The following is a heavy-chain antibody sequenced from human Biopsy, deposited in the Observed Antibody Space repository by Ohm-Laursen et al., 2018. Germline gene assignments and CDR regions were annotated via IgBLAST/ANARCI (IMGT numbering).Heavy chain of an antibody. D-gene: IGHD3-3*01. V-gene: IGHV3-23*01. CDR3: TKADDFWSPEGYYYYFSGMDV. CDR2: IRSTGGST. CDR1: GFTFSSYA. J-gene: IGHJ6*02. Sequence: GSLRLSCTASGFTFSSYAMGWVRQAPGKGLAWVSAIRSTGGSTYYANSVKGRSTISRDNSKNILFLQVNNLRAEDTAIYYCTKADDFWSPEGYYYYFSGMDVWGQGTTVTVSS.